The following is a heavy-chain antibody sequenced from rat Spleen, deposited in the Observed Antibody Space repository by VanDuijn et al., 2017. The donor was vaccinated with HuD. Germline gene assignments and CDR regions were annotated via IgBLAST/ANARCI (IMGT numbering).Heavy chain of an antibody. J-gene: IGHJ3*01. CDR3: ASAGSRVSRFAY. CDR1: GFTFSVFP. D-gene: IGHD1-4*01. CDR2: ITYDGSNT. Sequence: EVQLVESGGGVVQPGRSLKLSCAASGFTFSVFPMAWVRQAPKKGLEWVATITYDGSNTYYRDSVKGRFTISRDNAKSTLYLQMDSRRSEDTATYYCASAGSRVSRFAYWGQGTLVTVSS. V-gene: IGHV5-7*01.